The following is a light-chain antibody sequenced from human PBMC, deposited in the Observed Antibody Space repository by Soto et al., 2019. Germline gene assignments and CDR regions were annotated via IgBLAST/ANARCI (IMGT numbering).Light chain of an antibody. CDR2: GAS. CDR1: QSVSSSY. Sequence: EVVLTQSPGTLSLSPGGRATLSCRASQSVSSSYLAWYQQKPGQAPRLLIYGASSRATGTPDRFSGSGSGTDFTLTISRLEPEDFAVYYCQQYGSSPTFGQGTKVDI. V-gene: IGKV3-20*01. CDR3: QQYGSSPT. J-gene: IGKJ1*01.